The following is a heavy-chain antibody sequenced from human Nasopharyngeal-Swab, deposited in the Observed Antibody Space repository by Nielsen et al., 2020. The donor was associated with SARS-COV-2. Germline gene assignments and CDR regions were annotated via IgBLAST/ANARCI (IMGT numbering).Heavy chain of an antibody. Sequence: GGSLRLSCAASGFTFSSYEMNWVRQAPGKGLEWVSYISSGSTIYYADSVKGRFTISRDNAKNSLYLQMNSLRAEDTAVYYCARERGAGTRKGYFDYWGQGTLVTVSS. CDR3: ARERGAGTRKGYFDY. CDR1: GFTFSSYE. D-gene: IGHD3-10*01. J-gene: IGHJ4*02. CDR2: ISSGSTI. V-gene: IGHV3-48*03.